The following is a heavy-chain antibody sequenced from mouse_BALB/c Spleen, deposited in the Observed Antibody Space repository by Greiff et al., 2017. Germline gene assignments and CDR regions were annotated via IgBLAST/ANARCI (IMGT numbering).Heavy chain of an antibody. D-gene: IGHD2-4*01. Sequence: EVMLVESGGDLVKPGGSLKLSCAASGFTFSSYGMSWVRQTPDKRLEWVATISSGGSYTYYPDSVKGRFTISRDNAKNTLYLQMSSLKSEDTAMYYCARHPTMITTRYYAMDDWGQGTSVTVSS. V-gene: IGHV5-6*02. CDR1: GFTFSSYG. CDR3: ARHPTMITTRYYAMDD. CDR2: ISSGGSYT. J-gene: IGHJ4*01.